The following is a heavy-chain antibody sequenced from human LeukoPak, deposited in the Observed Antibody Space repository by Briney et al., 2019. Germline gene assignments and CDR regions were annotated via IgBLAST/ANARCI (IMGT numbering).Heavy chain of an antibody. D-gene: IGHD3-3*01. CDR3: GTSFGVTICGVVLSDKWFDP. Sequence: ASVTVSCTASVYTFTSYDINWVRLATGPGLEWMGWMNPNSGNTGYAQKSHSRVTMTRNTSTSTDYSELSSLRSDDTAADYCGTSFGVTICGVVLSDKWFDPWGEGALVTDSS. J-gene: IGHJ5*02. V-gene: IGHV1-8*01. CDR1: VYTFTSYD. CDR2: MNPNSGNT.